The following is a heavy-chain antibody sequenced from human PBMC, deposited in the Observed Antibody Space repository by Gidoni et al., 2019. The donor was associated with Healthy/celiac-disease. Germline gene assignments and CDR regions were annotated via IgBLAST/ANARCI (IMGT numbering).Heavy chain of an antibody. CDR3: ARDLGSSWPDAFDI. CDR1: GGSISSYY. CDR2: IYYSGST. J-gene: IGHJ3*02. V-gene: IGHV4-59*01. D-gene: IGHD6-13*01. Sequence: QVQLQESGPGLVKPSETLSLTCTVSGGSISSYYWSWIRQPPGKGLEWIGYIYYSGSTNYNPSLKSRVTISVDTSKNQFSLKLSSVTAADTAVYYCARDLGSSWPDAFDIWGQGTMVTVSS.